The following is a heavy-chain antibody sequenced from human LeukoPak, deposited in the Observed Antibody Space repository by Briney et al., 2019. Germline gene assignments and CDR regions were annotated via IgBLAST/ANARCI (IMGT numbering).Heavy chain of an antibody. CDR3: ARDLGIVATIHDWFDP. CDR2: ISAYNGNT. J-gene: IGHJ5*02. CDR1: GYTFTSYG. D-gene: IGHD5-12*01. Sequence: ASVKVSCMASGYTFTSYGISWVRQAPGQGLEWMGWISAYNGNTNYAQKLQGRVTMTTDTSTSTAYMELRSLRYDDTAVYYCARDLGIVATIHDWFDPWGQGTLVTVSA. V-gene: IGHV1-18*04.